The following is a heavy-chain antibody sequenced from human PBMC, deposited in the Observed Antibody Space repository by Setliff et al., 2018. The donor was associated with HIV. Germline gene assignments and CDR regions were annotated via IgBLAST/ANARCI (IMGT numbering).Heavy chain of an antibody. CDR2: ITAYNVDA. CDR3: ATARPGARFDV. V-gene: IGHV1-18*01. D-gene: IGHD6-6*01. J-gene: IGHJ4*02. Sequence: ASVKVSCKASVHTFASYGIGWLRQAPGQGLEWLGWITAYNVDAPNAQKSQGGVTMTIDIPTTTAYMEMRSLRFDDTAVYYCATARPGARFDVWGQGTLVTVSS. CDR1: VHTFASYG.